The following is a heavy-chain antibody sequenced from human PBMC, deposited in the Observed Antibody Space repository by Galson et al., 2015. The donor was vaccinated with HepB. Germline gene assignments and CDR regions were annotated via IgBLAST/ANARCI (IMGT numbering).Heavy chain of an antibody. CDR2: IIPIFGTA. Sequence: SVKVSCKASGGTFSSYAISWVRQAPGQGLEWMGGIIPIFGTANYAQKFQGRVTITADESTSTAYMELSSLRSEDTAVYYCARYYYDSSGYHFGVGFDYWGQRTLVTVSS. CDR1: GGTFSSYA. V-gene: IGHV1-69*13. J-gene: IGHJ4*02. CDR3: ARYYYDSSGYHFGVGFDY. D-gene: IGHD3-22*01.